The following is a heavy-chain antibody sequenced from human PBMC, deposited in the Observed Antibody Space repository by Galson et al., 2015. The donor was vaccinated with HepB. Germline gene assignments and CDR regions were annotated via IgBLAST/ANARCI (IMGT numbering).Heavy chain of an antibody. CDR2: ISYDGSNK. CDR1: GFTFSSYG. J-gene: IGHJ4*02. CDR3: AKDASPRGYSYGAFDY. V-gene: IGHV3-30*18. D-gene: IGHD5-18*01. Sequence: SLRLSCAASGFTFSSYGMHWVRQAPGKGLEWVAVISYDGSNKYYADSVKGRFTISRDNSKNTLYLQMNSLRAEDTAVYYCAKDASPRGYSYGAFDYWGQGTLVTVSS.